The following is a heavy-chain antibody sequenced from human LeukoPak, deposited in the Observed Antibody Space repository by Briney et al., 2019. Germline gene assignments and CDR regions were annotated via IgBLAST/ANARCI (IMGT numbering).Heavy chain of an antibody. V-gene: IGHV4-59*01. CDR2: IYYSGST. Sequence: KASETLSLTCTVSGGSISSYYWSWIRQPPGKGLEWIGYIYYSGSTYYNPSLKSRVTISLDTSKNQFSLKLSSVTAADTAVYYCARGDSTVTPKYFQYWGQGTLVTVSS. D-gene: IGHD4-23*01. CDR1: GGSISSYY. CDR3: ARGDSTVTPKYFQY. J-gene: IGHJ1*01.